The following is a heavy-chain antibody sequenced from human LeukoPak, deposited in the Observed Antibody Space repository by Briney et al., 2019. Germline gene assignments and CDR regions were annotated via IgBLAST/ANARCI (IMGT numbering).Heavy chain of an antibody. V-gene: IGHV1-8*03. Sequence: GASVKVSCKASGYTFTSYDINWVRQATGQGLEWMGWMNPNSGNTGYAQKFRGRVTITRNTSISTAYMELSSLRSEDTAVYYCARPLYYYDSSGYYSYWGQGTLVTVSS. CDR3: ARPLYYYDSSGYYSY. J-gene: IGHJ4*02. D-gene: IGHD3-22*01. CDR2: MNPNSGNT. CDR1: GYTFTSYD.